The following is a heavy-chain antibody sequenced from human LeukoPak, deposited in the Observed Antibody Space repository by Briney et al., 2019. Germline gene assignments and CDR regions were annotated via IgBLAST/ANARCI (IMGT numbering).Heavy chain of an antibody. V-gene: IGHV4-59*08. Sequence: SETLSLTCTVSGGSISSYYWSWIRQPPGKGLEWIGYIYYSGSTNYNPSLKSRVTISVDTSKNQFSLKLSSVTAADTAVYYCASSPKYYYDSSGYYPFDYWGQGTLVTVSS. CDR3: ASSPKYYYDSSGYYPFDY. D-gene: IGHD3-22*01. J-gene: IGHJ4*02. CDR1: GGSISSYY. CDR2: IYYSGST.